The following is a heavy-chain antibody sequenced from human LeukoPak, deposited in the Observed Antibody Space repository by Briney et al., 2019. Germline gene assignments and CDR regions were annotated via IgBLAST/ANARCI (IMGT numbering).Heavy chain of an antibody. V-gene: IGHV3-23*01. CDR1: GFTFSSYA. Sequence: GGSLRLSCAASGFTFSSYAMSWVRQAPGKGLEWVSAISGSGGSTYYADSVKGRFTISRDNSKNTLYLQMNSLRAEDTAVYYCAKEREGGYSGYEGYGMDVWGQGTTVTVSS. CDR2: ISGSGGST. CDR3: AKEREGGYSGYEGYGMDV. D-gene: IGHD5-12*01. J-gene: IGHJ6*02.